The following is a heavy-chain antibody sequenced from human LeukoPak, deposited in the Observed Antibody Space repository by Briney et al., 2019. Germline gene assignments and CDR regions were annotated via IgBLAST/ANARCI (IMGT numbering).Heavy chain of an antibody. Sequence: GGPLRLSCAASGFTFTSYDMSWVRQAPGKGLEWVSGISDSGGSTYYADSVKGRFTISRDNSKNTLYLQMNSLRAEDTAVYYCARGFRGYDPFDYWGQGTLVTVSS. D-gene: IGHD5-12*01. V-gene: IGHV3-23*01. J-gene: IGHJ4*02. CDR3: ARGFRGYDPFDY. CDR1: GFTFTSYD. CDR2: ISDSGGST.